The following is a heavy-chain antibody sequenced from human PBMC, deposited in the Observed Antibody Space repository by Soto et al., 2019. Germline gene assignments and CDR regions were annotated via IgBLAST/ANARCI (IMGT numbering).Heavy chain of an antibody. J-gene: IGHJ4*02. CDR2: TSNDASKK. D-gene: IGHD1-26*01. CDR1: GFTFSSYG. Sequence: PGGSLRLSCAASGFTFSSYGMHWVRQDPGKGLQWVAVTSNDASKKYYADSVKGRFTISRDNSKNTLYLQMDSLRVEDTAVYYCAKDVGATKTYYFDYWGQGALVNVSS. V-gene: IGHV3-30*18. CDR3: AKDVGATKTYYFDY.